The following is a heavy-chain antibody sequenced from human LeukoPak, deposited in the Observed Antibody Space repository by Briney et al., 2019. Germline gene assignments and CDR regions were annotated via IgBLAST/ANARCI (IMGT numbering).Heavy chain of an antibody. CDR3: ATRKLGNDY. Sequence: SETLSLTCTVSGGSISSSSYYWGWIRQPPGKGLEWIGSIYYSGSAYYNPSLKSRVTISADTSKNQFSLKLYSVTAADTAVYYCATRKLGNDYWGQGTLVTVSS. CDR2: IYYSGSA. CDR1: GGSISSSSYY. D-gene: IGHD7-27*01. J-gene: IGHJ4*02. V-gene: IGHV4-39*07.